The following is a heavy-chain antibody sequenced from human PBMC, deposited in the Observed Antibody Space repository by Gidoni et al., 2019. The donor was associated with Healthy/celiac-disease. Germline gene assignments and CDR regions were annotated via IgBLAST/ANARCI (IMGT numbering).Heavy chain of an antibody. CDR2: IRSKAYGGTT. D-gene: IGHD6-13*01. Sequence: EVQLVESGGGLVQPGRSLRLSCTASGFTFGDYAMSWVRQAPGKGLEWVGFIRSKAYGGTTEYAASVKGRFTISRDDSKSIAYLQMNSLKTEDTAVYYCTRVPSSSWPFCFDYWGQGTLVTVSS. CDR1: GFTFGDYA. CDR3: TRVPSSSWPFCFDY. V-gene: IGHV3-49*04. J-gene: IGHJ4*02.